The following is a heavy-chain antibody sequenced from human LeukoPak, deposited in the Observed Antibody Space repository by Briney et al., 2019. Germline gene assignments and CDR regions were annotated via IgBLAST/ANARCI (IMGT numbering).Heavy chain of an antibody. V-gene: IGHV1-69*13. CDR2: IIPIFGTA. D-gene: IGHD3-22*01. J-gene: IGHJ3*02. Sequence: SVKVSCKASGGTFSSYAISWVRQAPGQGLEWMGGIIPIFGTANYAQKFQDRVTITADESTSTAYMELSSLRSEDTAVYYCARDKAPYYYDSSGYCRAFDIWGQGTMVTVSS. CDR3: ARDKAPYYYDSSGYCRAFDI. CDR1: GGTFSSYA.